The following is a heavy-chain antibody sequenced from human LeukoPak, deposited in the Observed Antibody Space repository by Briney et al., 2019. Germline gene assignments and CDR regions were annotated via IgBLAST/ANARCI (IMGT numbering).Heavy chain of an antibody. Sequence: PSETLSLTCTVSGGSINTYYWSWIRQPPGKGLAWIGYIYYSGSTDYNPSLKSRVTVSLDTSKNQFSLRLSSVTAADTAVYYCARSYNNAGYFYYGMDVWGQGTTVTVSS. CDR1: GGSINTYY. V-gene: IGHV4-59*08. CDR2: IYYSGST. CDR3: ARSYNNAGYFYYGMDV. D-gene: IGHD5-24*01. J-gene: IGHJ6*02.